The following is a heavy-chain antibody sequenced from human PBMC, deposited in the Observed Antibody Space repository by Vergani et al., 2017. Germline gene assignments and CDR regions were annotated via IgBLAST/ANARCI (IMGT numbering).Heavy chain of an antibody. D-gene: IGHD3-10*01. CDR3: ARDLTLXPNYYGSGGYYMDV. CDR2: ISSSSSYI. Sequence: EVQLVESGGGLVKPGGSLRLSCAASGFTFSSYSMNWVRQAPGKGLEWVSSISSSSSYIYYADSVKGRFTISRDNAKNSLYLQMNSLRAEDTAVYYCARDLTLXPNYYGSGGYYMDVWGKGTTVTVSS. J-gene: IGHJ6*03. V-gene: IGHV3-21*01. CDR1: GFTFSSYS.